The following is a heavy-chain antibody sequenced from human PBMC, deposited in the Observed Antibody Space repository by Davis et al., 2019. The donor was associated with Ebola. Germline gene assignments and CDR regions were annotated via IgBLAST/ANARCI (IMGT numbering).Heavy chain of an antibody. V-gene: IGHV3-74*01. CDR3: AREGRVFGCDY. Sequence: HTGGSLRLSCVASGFSFSSYWMHWVRQVPGKGLVWVSRIKTDGSLIGYGDSVQGRFTISRDNAKNTLYLQMNDLRAEDTAVYYCAREGRVFGCDYWGQGVLVTVSS. CDR2: IKTDGSLI. CDR1: GFSFSSYW. D-gene: IGHD3-3*01. J-gene: IGHJ4*02.